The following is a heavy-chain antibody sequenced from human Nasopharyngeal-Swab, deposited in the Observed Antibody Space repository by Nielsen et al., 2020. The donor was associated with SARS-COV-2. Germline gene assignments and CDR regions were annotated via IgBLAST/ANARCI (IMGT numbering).Heavy chain of an antibody. D-gene: IGHD3-10*01. CDR2: INHSGST. J-gene: IGHJ2*01. V-gene: IGHV4-34*01. CDR3: ARHPTMVRGLRYYWYFDL. Sequence: GSLRLSCAVYGGSFSGYYWSWIRQPPGKGLEWIGEINHSGSTNYNPSLKSRVTISVDTSKNQFPLKLSSVTAADTAVYYCARHPTMVRGLRYYWYFDLWGRGTLVTASS. CDR1: GGSFSGYY.